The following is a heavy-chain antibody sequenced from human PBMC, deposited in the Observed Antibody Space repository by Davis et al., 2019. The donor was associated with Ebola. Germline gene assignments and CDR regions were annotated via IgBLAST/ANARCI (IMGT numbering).Heavy chain of an antibody. D-gene: IGHD3/OR15-3a*01. CDR3: ASMFGLPYYYYGMDL. V-gene: IGHV4-59*12. CDR2: IHYSGST. CDR1: GGSISSYY. J-gene: IGHJ6*02. Sequence: MPGGSLRLSCTVSGGSISSYYWSWIRQPPGKGLEWIGYIHYSGSTNYSPSLKSRVTMSVDTSKNQFSLKLSSVTAADTAVYYCASMFGLPYYYYGMDLWGQGTTVTVSS.